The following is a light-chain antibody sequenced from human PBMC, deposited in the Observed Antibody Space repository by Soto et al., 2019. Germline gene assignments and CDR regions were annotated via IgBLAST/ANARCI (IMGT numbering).Light chain of an antibody. CDR3: QSYDSSLSGSV. Sequence: QSVLPQPPSVSGAPGQRVTISCTGSSSNIGAGYDVHWYEQLPGTAPILLIYGNSNRPSGVPDRFSGSKSGTSASLAITGLQAEDEADYYCQSYDSSLSGSVFGGGTQLTVL. CDR2: GNS. J-gene: IGLJ2*01. CDR1: SSNIGAGYD. V-gene: IGLV1-40*01.